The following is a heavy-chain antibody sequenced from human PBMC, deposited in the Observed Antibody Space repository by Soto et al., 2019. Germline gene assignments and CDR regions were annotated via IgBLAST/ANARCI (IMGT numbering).Heavy chain of an antibody. V-gene: IGHV3-23*01. Sequence: EVQLLESGGGLVQPGGSLRRSCSDSGFTFSTYAMSWVRQAPGKGLEWVSSISTSGDNTYYADSVRGRFTISRDNSKNTLYLQMNGLRVEDTAVYYCARNPLLPWFNFDYWGQGTLVTVSS. J-gene: IGHJ4*02. CDR2: ISTSGDNT. CDR1: GFTFSTYA. CDR3: ARNPLLPWFNFDY. D-gene: IGHD3-10*01.